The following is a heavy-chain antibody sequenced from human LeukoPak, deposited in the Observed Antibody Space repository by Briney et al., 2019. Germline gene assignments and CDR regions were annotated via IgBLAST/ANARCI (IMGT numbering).Heavy chain of an antibody. D-gene: IGHD6-6*01. J-gene: IGHJ6*03. V-gene: IGHV1-69*06. CDR2: IIPIFGTA. CDR1: GGTFSSYA. Sequence: EASVKVSCKASGGTFSSYAISWVRQAPGQGLEWMGGIIPIFGTANYAQKFQGRVTITADKSTSTAYMELSSLRSEDTAVYYCARGYSSSPALYYYYYMDVWGKGTTVTVSS. CDR3: ARGYSSSPALYYYYYMDV.